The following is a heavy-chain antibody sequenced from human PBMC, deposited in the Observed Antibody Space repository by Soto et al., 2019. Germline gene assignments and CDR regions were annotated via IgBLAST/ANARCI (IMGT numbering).Heavy chain of an antibody. V-gene: IGHV4-59*08. CDR1: GGSISSYY. CDR2: IYYSGST. D-gene: IGHD3-10*01. CDR3: ASPGRTMLRGLKYYYMDV. Sequence: QVQLQESGPGLVKPSETLSLTCTVSGGSISSYYWSWIRQPPGKGLEWIGYIYYSGSTNYNPSLTSRVTIAVNTSKNQFALKLSAVTAADTVMYYGASPGRTMLRGLKYYYMDVWGKGTTVSGSS. J-gene: IGHJ6*03.